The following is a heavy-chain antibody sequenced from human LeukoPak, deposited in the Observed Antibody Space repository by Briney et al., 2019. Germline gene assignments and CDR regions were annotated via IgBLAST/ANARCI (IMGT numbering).Heavy chain of an antibody. D-gene: IGHD3-3*01. CDR1: GFPFNRYP. CDR2: ISDDENYK. Sequence: GGSLRLSCAASGFPFNRYPMHWVRQATGKGLEWVTAISDDENYKFYADSVKGRFTISRDNSKNTLYLQMNSLRVEDTAIYYCTRGILRQPPDYWGQGMLVTVSS. V-gene: IGHV3-30-3*01. J-gene: IGHJ4*02. CDR3: TRGILRQPPDY.